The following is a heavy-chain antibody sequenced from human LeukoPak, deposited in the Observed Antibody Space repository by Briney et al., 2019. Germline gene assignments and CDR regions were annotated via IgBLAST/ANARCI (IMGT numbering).Heavy chain of an antibody. CDR2: IYYSGST. Sequence: SETQSLTCTVSGGSISRYYWSWIRQPPGKGLEWIGYIYYSGSTNYNPSLKSRVTISVDTSKNQFSLKLSSVTAADTAVYYCASYDSSGASGNWGQGTLVTVSS. CDR1: GGSISRYY. CDR3: ASYDSSGASGN. J-gene: IGHJ4*02. V-gene: IGHV4-59*08. D-gene: IGHD3-22*01.